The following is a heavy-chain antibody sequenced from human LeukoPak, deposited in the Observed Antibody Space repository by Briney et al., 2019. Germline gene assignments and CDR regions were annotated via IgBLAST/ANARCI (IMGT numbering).Heavy chain of an antibody. CDR2: IYYSGST. J-gene: IGHJ5*02. CDR3: ARARPIAVADLEYNWFDP. CDR1: GGSISSYY. D-gene: IGHD6-19*01. V-gene: IGHV4-59*01. Sequence: PSETLSLTCTVSGGSISSYYWSWIRQPPGKGLEWIGYIYYSGSTNYNPSLKSRVTISVDTSKNQFSLKLSSVTAADTAVYYCARARPIAVADLEYNWFDPWGQGTLVTVSS.